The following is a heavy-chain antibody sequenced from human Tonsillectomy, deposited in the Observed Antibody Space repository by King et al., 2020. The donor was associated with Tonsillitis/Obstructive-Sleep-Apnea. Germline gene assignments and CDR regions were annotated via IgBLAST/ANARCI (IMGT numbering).Heavy chain of an antibody. D-gene: IGHD2-15*01. CDR3: ARNGYCSGGSCYDFDY. CDR1: GGSISSSNW. J-gene: IGHJ4*02. Sequence: VQLQESGPGLVKPSGTLSLTCAVSGGSISSSNWWSWVRQPPGKGLEWIGEIYHSGSTNYNPSLKSLGTISVDKSKNQFSLKLSSVTAADTAVYYCARNGYCSGGSCYDFDYWGQGTLVTVSS. CDR2: IYHSGST. V-gene: IGHV4-4*02.